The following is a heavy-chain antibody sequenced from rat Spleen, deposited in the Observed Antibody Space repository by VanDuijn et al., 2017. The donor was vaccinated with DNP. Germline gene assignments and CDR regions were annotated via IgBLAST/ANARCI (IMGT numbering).Heavy chain of an antibody. Sequence: VQLEESGPGLMQPSETLSLTCSVSGFSLTSNGVGWVRQPLGKGLVWMGTIWAGGSTNYNSAVQSRLSISRDTSKSQVFLKLNSLQTEDTATYYCARDLIIRDTTSAMDVWGQGVMVTVSS. J-gene: IGHJ2*01. CDR3: ARDLIIRDTTSAMDV. V-gene: IGHV2-72*01. CDR2: IWAGGST. D-gene: IGHD4-3*01. CDR1: GFSLTSNG.